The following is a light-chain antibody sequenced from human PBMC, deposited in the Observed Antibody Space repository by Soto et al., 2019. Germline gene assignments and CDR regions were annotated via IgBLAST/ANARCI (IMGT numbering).Light chain of an antibody. CDR1: QGIRSD. CDR3: LQDYNYPWA. Sequence: IQVTQSPSSLSASVGDRVTITCRASQGIRSDLAWYQQKPGKVPKLLIYGASRLESGVPSRCSGSGFGTDFTLNISSLQPEDFATYYCLQDYNYPWAFGQGTKVEIK. V-gene: IGKV1-6*01. J-gene: IGKJ1*01. CDR2: GAS.